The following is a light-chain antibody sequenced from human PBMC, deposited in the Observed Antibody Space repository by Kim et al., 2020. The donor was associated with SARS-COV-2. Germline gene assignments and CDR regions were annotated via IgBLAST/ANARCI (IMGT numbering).Light chain of an antibody. V-gene: IGKV1-6*01. CDR2: AAS. CDR1: QGIRND. J-gene: IGKJ4*01. CDR3: LQDYNYPLT. Sequence: AAVGDRVTITCRASQGIRNDLGWYQQKPGKAPKLLIYAASSLQSGVPSRFSGSGSGTDFTLTISSLQPEDFATYYCLQDYNYPLTFGGGTKVDIK.